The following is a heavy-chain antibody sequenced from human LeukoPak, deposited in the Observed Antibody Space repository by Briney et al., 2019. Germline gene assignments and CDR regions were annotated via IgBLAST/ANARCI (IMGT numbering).Heavy chain of an antibody. D-gene: IGHD3-22*01. CDR2: IRSKAYGGTT. V-gene: IGHV3-49*03. CDR3: TRERLYQDYYDSSGYYWPLFDY. J-gene: IGHJ4*02. Sequence: GGSLRLSCTASGFTFGDYAMSWFRQAPGRGLEWVGFIRSKAYGGTTEYAASVKGRFTISRDDSKSIAYLQMNRLKTEDTAVHYCTRERLYQDYYDSSGYYWPLFDYWGQGTLVTVSS. CDR1: GFTFGDYA.